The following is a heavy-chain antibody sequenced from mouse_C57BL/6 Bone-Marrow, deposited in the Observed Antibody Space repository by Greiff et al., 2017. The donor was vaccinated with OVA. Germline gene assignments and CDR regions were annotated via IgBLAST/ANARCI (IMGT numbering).Heavy chain of an antibody. CDR3: ARAYYFDY. CDR1: GYTFTSYW. Sequence: QVQLQQPGAELVKPGASVKLSCKASGYTFTSYWMQWVKQRPGQGLEWIGEIDPSDSYTNYNQKFKGKATLTVDTSSSTAYMQLSSLTSEDSAVYYCARAYYFDYWGQGTTRTVSS. V-gene: IGHV1-50*01. J-gene: IGHJ2*01. CDR2: IDPSDSYT.